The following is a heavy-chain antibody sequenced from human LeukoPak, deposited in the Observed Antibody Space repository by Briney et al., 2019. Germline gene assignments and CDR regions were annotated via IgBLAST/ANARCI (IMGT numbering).Heavy chain of an antibody. CDR2: ISGSGGST. D-gene: IGHD3-3*01. J-gene: IGHJ5*02. CDR1: GFSFSSHA. V-gene: IGHV3-23*01. Sequence: GGSLRLSCVASGFSFSSHAMSWVRQAPGKGLEWVSAISGSGGSTYYADSVKGRVTISRDNSKNTLYLQMNSLRAEDTAVYYCAKSAAGVWSGYYYWLDPLGQGTLVTVSS. CDR3: AKSAAGVWSGYYYWLDP.